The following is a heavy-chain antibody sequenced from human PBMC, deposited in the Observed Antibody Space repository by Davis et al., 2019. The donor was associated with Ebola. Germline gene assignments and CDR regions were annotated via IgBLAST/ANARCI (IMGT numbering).Heavy chain of an antibody. V-gene: IGHV3-9*01. CDR3: AKDIRGTGDYRYFDL. Sequence: PGGSLRLSCAASGFTFDDYAMHWVRQAPGKGLEWVSAISWNSGRINYADSVEGRFTISRDNAKNSLYLQMNGLRPEDTASYYCAKDIRGTGDYRYFDLWGHGTLVTVAS. CDR2: ISWNSGRI. J-gene: IGHJ2*01. D-gene: IGHD7-27*01. CDR1: GFTFDDYA.